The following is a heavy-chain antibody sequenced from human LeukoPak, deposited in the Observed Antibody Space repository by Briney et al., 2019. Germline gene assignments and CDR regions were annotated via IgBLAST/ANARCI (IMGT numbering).Heavy chain of an antibody. Sequence: PGGSLRLSXAASGFTFSNAWMSWVRQAPGKGLEWVGRIKSKTDGGTTDYAAPVKGRFTISRDDSKNTLYLQMNSLKTEDTAVYYCTTEGILAYCGGDCYSMFAFDIRGQGTMVTVSS. D-gene: IGHD2-21*02. CDR1: GFTFSNAW. V-gene: IGHV3-15*01. CDR3: TTEGILAYCGGDCYSMFAFDI. CDR2: IKSKTDGGTT. J-gene: IGHJ3*02.